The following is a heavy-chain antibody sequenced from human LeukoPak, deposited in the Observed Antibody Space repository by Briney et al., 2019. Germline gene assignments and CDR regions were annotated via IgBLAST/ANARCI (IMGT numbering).Heavy chain of an antibody. CDR3: VKAVDYGDPEAYFDY. Sequence: GGSLRLSCSAPGFTFSSYAMHWVCQAPGKGLEYVSAISSNGGSTYYADSVKGRFTISRDNSKNTLYLQMSSLRAEDTAVYYCVKAVDYGDPEAYFDYWGQGTLVTVSS. J-gene: IGHJ4*02. D-gene: IGHD4-17*01. V-gene: IGHV3-64D*06. CDR2: ISSNGGST. CDR1: GFTFSSYA.